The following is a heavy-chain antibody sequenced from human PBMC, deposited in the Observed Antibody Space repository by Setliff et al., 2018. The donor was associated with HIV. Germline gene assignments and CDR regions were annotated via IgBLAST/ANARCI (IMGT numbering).Heavy chain of an antibody. V-gene: IGHV4-39*07. D-gene: IGHD6-13*01. Sequence: PSETLSLTCTVSGGSISSSGYYWGWIRQPPGKGLEWIGHIFTSGSANYIPSLKSRVTISVDTSKTQFSLRLTSVTAADPAVDYCARGKGSSWYGGYFDYWGQGTLVTVSS. CDR3: ARGKGSSWYGGYFDY. CDR1: GGSISSSGYY. J-gene: IGHJ4*02. CDR2: IFTSGSA.